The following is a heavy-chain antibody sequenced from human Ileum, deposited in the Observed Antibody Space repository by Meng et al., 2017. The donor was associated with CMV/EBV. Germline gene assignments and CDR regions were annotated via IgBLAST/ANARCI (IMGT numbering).Heavy chain of an antibody. J-gene: IGHJ3*01. CDR2: ISNTGSDI. Sequence: GESLKISCRASGFTFSSYEMNWVRQAPGKGLEWVSYISNTGSDIYYTDSVKGRFAISRDNGKQSLYLQMNSLRVEDTAIYYCARVNYYDSSRYQGHVWGQGTMVTVSS. CDR1: GFTFSSYE. CDR3: ARVNYYDSSRYQGHV. D-gene: IGHD3-22*01. V-gene: IGHV3-48*03.